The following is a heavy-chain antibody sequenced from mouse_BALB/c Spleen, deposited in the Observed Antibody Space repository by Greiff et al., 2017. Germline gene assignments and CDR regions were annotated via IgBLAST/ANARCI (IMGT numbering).Heavy chain of an antibody. D-gene: IGHD1-1*01. CDR1: GDSITSGY. Sequence: EVKLMESGPSLVKPSQTLSLTCSVTGDSITSGYWNWIRKFPGNKLEYMGYISYSGSTYYNPSLKSRISITRDTSKNQYYLQLNSVTTEDTATYYCARWYYYGSSYGGGAMDYWGQGTSVTVSS. V-gene: IGHV3-8*02. CDR2: ISYSGST. CDR3: ARWYYYGSSYGGGAMDY. J-gene: IGHJ4*01.